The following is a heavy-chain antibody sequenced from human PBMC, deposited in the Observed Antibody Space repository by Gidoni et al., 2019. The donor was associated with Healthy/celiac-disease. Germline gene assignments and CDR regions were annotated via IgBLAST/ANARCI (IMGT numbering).Heavy chain of an antibody. D-gene: IGHD6-19*01. V-gene: IGHV3-30*01. CDR3: ARDGDKYSSGWYSYYFDY. J-gene: IGHJ4*02. Sequence: QVQLVESGGGVVQPGRSLRLSCAASGFTFSSYAMHWVRQAPGKGLEWVAVISYDGSNKYYADSVKGRFTISRDNSKNTLYLQMNSLRAEDTAVYYCARDGDKYSSGWYSYYFDYWGQGTLVTVSS. CDR2: ISYDGSNK. CDR1: GFTFSSYA.